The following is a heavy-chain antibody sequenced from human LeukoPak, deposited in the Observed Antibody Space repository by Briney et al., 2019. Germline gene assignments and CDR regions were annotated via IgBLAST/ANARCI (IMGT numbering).Heavy chain of an antibody. D-gene: IGHD6-19*01. V-gene: IGHV4-30-2*01. CDR3: ARGRRSGWYGGYYYYYGMDV. Sequence: SQTLSLTCTVSGGSISSGGYYWSWIRQPPGKGLEWIGYIYHSGSTYYNPSLKSRVTISVDRSKNQFSLKLSSVTAADTAVYYCARGRRSGWYGGYYYYYGMDVWGQGTTVTVSS. CDR2: IYHSGST. CDR1: GGSISSGGYY. J-gene: IGHJ6*02.